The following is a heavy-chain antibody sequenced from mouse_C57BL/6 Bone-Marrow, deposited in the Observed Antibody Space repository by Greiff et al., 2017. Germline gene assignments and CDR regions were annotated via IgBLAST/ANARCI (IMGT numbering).Heavy chain of an antibody. CDR3: AREGWDLLLRSLYAMDY. CDR2: IDPSDSYT. V-gene: IGHV1-69*01. D-gene: IGHD1-1*01. CDR1: GYTFTSYW. J-gene: IGHJ4*01. Sequence: VQLQQPGAELVMPGASVKLSCKASGYTFTSYWMHWVKQRPGQGLEWIGEIDPSDSYTNYNQKFKGKSTLTVDKSSSTAYMQLSSLTSEDSAVYYCAREGWDLLLRSLYAMDYWGQGTSVTVSS.